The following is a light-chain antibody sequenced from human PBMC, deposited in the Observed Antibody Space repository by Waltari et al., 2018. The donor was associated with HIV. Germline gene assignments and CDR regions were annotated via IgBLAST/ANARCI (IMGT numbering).Light chain of an antibody. Sequence: DIVMTQSPDSLAASLGERATINCKSSQSVLYSSNNKNYLAWYQQKPGQPPKLLISWASTRESGVPDRFSGSGSGTDFTLTISSLQAEDVAVYYCQQYDSTPLTFGGGTKVEIE. CDR3: QQYDSTPLT. CDR2: WAS. J-gene: IGKJ4*01. CDR1: QSVLYSSNNKNY. V-gene: IGKV4-1*01.